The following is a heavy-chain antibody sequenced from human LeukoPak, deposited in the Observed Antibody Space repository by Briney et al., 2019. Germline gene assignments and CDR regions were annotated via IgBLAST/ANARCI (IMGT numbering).Heavy chain of an antibody. J-gene: IGHJ4*02. CDR2: ISGSGGST. CDR3: AKFRGYSYGPIGY. D-gene: IGHD5-18*01. CDR1: GFTFSTYD. V-gene: IGHV3-23*01. Sequence: GRSLRLSCAASGFTFSTYDMSWVRQAPGKGLEWVSAISGSGGSTFYADSVKGRFTISRDNSKNTLYLQMNSLRAEDTAVYYCAKFRGYSYGPIGYWGQGTLVTVSS.